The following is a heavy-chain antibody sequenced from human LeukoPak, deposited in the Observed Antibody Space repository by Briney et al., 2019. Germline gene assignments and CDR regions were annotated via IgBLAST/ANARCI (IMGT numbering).Heavy chain of an antibody. CDR2: ISASGDTT. Sequence: GGSLRLSCAASGFPFSAYAMSWVRQAPGKGLEWVSAISASGDTTYYADSVRGRFTISRDNSKNTLYLQMNSLRAGDTALYYCAKGGGYEAQYYYYYLDVWGKGTTVTISS. D-gene: IGHD5-12*01. J-gene: IGHJ6*03. CDR1: GFPFSAYA. V-gene: IGHV3-23*01. CDR3: AKGGGYEAQYYYYYLDV.